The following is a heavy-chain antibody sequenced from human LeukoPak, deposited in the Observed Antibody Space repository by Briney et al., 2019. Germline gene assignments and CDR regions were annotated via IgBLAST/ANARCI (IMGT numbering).Heavy chain of an antibody. CDR1: GFTFSSYA. V-gene: IGHV3-30-3*01. CDR3: ARYFGSSSWFHFDY. J-gene: IGHJ4*02. CDR2: ISYDGSNK. Sequence: GRSLRLSCAASGFTFSSYAMHWVRQAPGKGLEWVAVISYDGSNKYYADSVKGRFTISRDNSKNTLYLQMNSLRAEDTAVYYCARYFGSSSWFHFDYWGQGTLVTVSS. D-gene: IGHD6-13*01.